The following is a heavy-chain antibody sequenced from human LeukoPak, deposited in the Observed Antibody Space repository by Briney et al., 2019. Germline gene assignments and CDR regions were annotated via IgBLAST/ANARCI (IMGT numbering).Heavy chain of an antibody. CDR1: GFTFSSYW. J-gene: IGHJ4*02. V-gene: IGHV3-74*01. CDR3: ARGSGTYSFDY. CDR2: INNDGTIT. Sequence: PGGSLRLSCAASGFTFSSYWMHWVRHAPGKGLVWVSRINNDGTITNYADSVKGRFTISRDNAKNTLYLQMNSLRAEDTAVYYCARGSGTYSFDYWGQGTLVTVSS. D-gene: IGHD1-26*01.